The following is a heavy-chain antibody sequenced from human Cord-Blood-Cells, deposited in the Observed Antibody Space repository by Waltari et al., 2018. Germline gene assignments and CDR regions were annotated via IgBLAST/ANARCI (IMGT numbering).Heavy chain of an antibody. V-gene: IGHV1-2*02. J-gene: IGHJ5*02. Sequence: QVQLVQSGAEVKKPGASVKVSCKASGYTFTGYYMHWVRQAPGQGLEWLGWINPNSGGTNYAQKFQGRVTMTRDTSISTAYMELSRLRSDDTAVYYCARGGFKGPLNNWFDPWGQGTLVTVSS. CDR3: ARGGFKGPLNNWFDP. CDR1: GYTFTGYY. CDR2: INPNSGGT.